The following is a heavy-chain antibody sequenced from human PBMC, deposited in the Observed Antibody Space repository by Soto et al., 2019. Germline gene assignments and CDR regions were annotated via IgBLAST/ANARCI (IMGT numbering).Heavy chain of an antibody. J-gene: IGHJ4*02. D-gene: IGHD6-19*01. CDR1: GFTFSSYG. CDR3: AKTEGYGSGWYLD. CDR2: ISGSGGST. V-gene: IGHV3-23*01. Sequence: EVQQLESGGGLVQPGGSLRLSCAASGFTFSSYGMSWVRQAPGKGLEWVSAISGSGGSTYNADSVKGRFTISRDNSKNSLYLQMDSVRAEDTAVYYCAKTEGYGSGWYLDWGQGTLVTVSS.